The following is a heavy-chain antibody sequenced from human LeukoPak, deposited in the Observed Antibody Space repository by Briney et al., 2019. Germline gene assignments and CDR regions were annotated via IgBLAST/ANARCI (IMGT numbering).Heavy chain of an antibody. D-gene: IGHD3-9*01. J-gene: IGHJ6*03. CDR1: GFTFRSYA. CDR2: ITADGGST. CDR3: AKVDSWYYYYMDV. Sequence: PGGSLRLSCAVSGFTFRSYAMNWVRQAPGKGLEWVAAITADGGSTHYTTSVKGRFTISRDNSKNTLYVQMNSLRAEDTAVYYCAKVDSWYYYYMDVWGKGTTVTVSS. V-gene: IGHV3-23*01.